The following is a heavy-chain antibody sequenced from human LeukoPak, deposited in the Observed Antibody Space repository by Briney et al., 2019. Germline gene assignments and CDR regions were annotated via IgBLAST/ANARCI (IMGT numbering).Heavy chain of an antibody. CDR3: TRRRNYLSHFDY. CDR1: GGSISNYY. J-gene: IGHJ4*02. D-gene: IGHD1-7*01. Sequence: SETLSLTCTVSGGSISNYYWSWIRQPPGRGLEWIGYIYYSGTTNYNPSLKSRVTILIDRSKKQFSLKLSSVTAADTAVYYCTRRRNYLSHFDYWGQGTLVTVSS. CDR2: IYYSGTT. V-gene: IGHV4-59*12.